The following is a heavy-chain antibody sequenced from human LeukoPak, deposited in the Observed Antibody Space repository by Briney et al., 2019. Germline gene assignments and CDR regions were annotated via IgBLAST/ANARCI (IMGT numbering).Heavy chain of an antibody. Sequence: SETLSLTCTVPGGSISSHDCYWGWIRQPPGKGLEWIGSICYSGNTHYNPSLKSRATISVDTSKNQFSLKLRSVTAADTAVYYCARERSGWYGGDYWGQGTLVTVSS. V-gene: IGHV4-39*07. J-gene: IGHJ4*02. CDR3: ARERSGWYGGDY. CDR2: ICYSGNT. CDR1: GGSISSHDCY. D-gene: IGHD6-19*01.